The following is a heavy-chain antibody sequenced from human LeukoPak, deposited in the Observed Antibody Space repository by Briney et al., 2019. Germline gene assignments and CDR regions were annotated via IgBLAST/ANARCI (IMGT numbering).Heavy chain of an antibody. V-gene: IGHV3-33*01. Sequence: GSLRLSCAASGFTFSNYGLHWVRQAPGKGLEWLAVMWFDGSHKYYADSVKGRFTISRDNPKSMLYLQMNSLRAEDTAVYYCARDITGDPPPYYFDYWGQGSLVTVSS. J-gene: IGHJ4*02. CDR2: MWFDGSHK. CDR1: GFTFSNYG. D-gene: IGHD7-27*01. CDR3: ARDITGDPPPYYFDY.